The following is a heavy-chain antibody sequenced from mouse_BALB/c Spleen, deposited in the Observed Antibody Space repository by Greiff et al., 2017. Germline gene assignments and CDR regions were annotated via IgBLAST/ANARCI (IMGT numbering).Heavy chain of an antibody. Sequence: VQLQQSGPGLVAPSQSLSITCTVSGFSLTSYGVHWVRQPPGKGLEWLGVIWAGGSTNYNSALMSRLSISKDNSKSQVFLKMNSLQTDDTAMYYCAREGVGNYVGFAYWGQGTLVTVSA. CDR3: AREGVGNYVGFAY. V-gene: IGHV2-9*02. J-gene: IGHJ3*01. D-gene: IGHD2-1*01. CDR2: IWAGGST. CDR1: GFSLTSYG.